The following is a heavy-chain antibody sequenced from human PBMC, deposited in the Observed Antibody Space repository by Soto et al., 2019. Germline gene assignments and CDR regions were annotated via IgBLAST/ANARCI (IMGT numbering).Heavy chain of an antibody. V-gene: IGHV1-2*02. CDR1: GYPVTAYY. CDR3: VRGGGVGVAGSAAFDM. D-gene: IGHD3-3*01. Sequence: QLHLVQSGAVVKKPGASVTVSCSASGYPVTAYYMHWVRQAPGRGLEWMGGINPATGAAKYTQTFQGRVTVTRDTSTSTVFMELSGLTSEDTAVFYCVRGGGVGVAGSAAFDMWGQGTLVTVSS. CDR2: INPATGAA. J-gene: IGHJ3*02.